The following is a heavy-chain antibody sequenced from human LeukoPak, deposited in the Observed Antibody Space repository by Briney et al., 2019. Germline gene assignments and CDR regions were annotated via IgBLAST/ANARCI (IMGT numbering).Heavy chain of an antibody. V-gene: IGHV3-23*01. D-gene: IGHD2-21*02. J-gene: IGHJ6*02. CDR2: ISGSGGST. CDR1: GFTFSSYA. CDR3: ALVTAGGLPDYYYYYGMDV. Sequence: GGSLRLSCAASGFTFSSYAMSWVRQAPGKGLEWVSAISGSGGSTYYADSVKGRFTISRDNSKNTLYLQMNSLRAEDTAVYYCALVTAGGLPDYYYYYGMDVWGQGTTVTVSS.